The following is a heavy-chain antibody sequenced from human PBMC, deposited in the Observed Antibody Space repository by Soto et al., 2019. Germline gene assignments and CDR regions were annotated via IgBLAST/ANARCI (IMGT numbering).Heavy chain of an antibody. D-gene: IGHD3-3*01. CDR1: GYTFTSYA. CDR2: INAGNGNT. Sequence: QVQLVQSGAEVKKPGASVKVSCKASGYTFTSYAMHWVRQAPGQRLEWMGWINAGNGNTKYSQKFQGRVTITRDTSASTAYMELSSLRSEDTAVYYCAREGGGRRFYYYYMGVWGKGTTVTVSS. V-gene: IGHV1-3*01. J-gene: IGHJ6*03. CDR3: AREGGGRRFYYYYMGV.